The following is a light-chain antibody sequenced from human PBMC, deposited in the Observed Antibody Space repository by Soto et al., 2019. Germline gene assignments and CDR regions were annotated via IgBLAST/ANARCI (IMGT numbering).Light chain of an antibody. CDR2: AVS. V-gene: IGKV3-15*01. CDR3: QQYNNWPLT. CDR1: QSVARN. Sequence: EAVMTQSPATLSVSLGEGATLSCRASQSVARNFAWYQQKPGQPPRLLIYAVSTRATNIPARFSGSGSGTEFTLTISSLQSEDFAVYYCQQYNNWPLTLGGGTKVDIK. J-gene: IGKJ4*01.